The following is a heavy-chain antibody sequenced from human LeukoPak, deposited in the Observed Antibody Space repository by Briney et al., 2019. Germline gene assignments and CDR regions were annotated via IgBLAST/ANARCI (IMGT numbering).Heavy chain of an antibody. CDR1: EFTFTSYW. CDR3: ARARNFDL. CDR2: INHDGSVI. J-gene: IGHJ5*02. Sequence: PGGSLRLSCAASEFTFTSYWMSWVRQAPGKGLEWVANINHDGSVIYYVASVKGRFTISRDNAKKSLFLQMNSLTADDTAVYYCARARNFDLWGQGTLVTVSS. V-gene: IGHV3-7*05.